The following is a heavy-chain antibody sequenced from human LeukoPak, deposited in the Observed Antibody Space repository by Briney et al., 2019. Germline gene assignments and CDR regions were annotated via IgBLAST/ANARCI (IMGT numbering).Heavy chain of an antibody. D-gene: IGHD4-17*01. CDR2: INTNTGDP. Sequence: ASVKVSCKASGYTFTSYAMNWVRQAPGQGLEWLGWINTNTGDPTYAQGFTGRFVFSLDTSVSTAYLHISSLKAEDTAVYYCARDGDPLDYDGDYYFDYWGQGTLVTVSS. J-gene: IGHJ4*02. V-gene: IGHV7-4-1*02. CDR3: ARDGDPLDYDGDYYFDY. CDR1: GYTFTSYA.